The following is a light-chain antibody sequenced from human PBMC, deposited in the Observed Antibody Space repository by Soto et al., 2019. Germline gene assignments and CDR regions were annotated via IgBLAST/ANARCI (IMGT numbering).Light chain of an antibody. V-gene: IGKV3-15*01. CDR1: QSVDGY. CDR3: QQYGYSPIT. J-gene: IGKJ5*01. CDR2: GAS. Sequence: EVVMTQSPGTLSVSLGESATLSCRASQSVDGYLAWYQQKPGQAPRLLIYGASTRATGVTARFRGGGSGTDFTLTISRLEPEDFAVYYCQQYGYSPITFGQGTLLEVK.